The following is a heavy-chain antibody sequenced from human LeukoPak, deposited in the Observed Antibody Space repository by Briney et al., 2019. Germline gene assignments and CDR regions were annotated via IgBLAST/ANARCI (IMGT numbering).Heavy chain of an antibody. Sequence: GGSLRLSCAASGFTFNIYWMHWVRQLPGKGLVWVSRINSDGSSTNYADSVKGRFSISRDNVKNTLYLQMDSLRAEDTAVYYCARGAIHGSGSYMIADSWGQGTLVTVSS. CDR3: ARGAIHGSGSYMIADS. CDR2: INSDGSST. J-gene: IGHJ5*01. CDR1: GFTFNIYW. V-gene: IGHV3-74*01. D-gene: IGHD3-10*01.